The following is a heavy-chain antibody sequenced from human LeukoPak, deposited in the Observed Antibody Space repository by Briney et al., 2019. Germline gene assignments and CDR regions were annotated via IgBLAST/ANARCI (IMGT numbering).Heavy chain of an antibody. Sequence: SETLSLTCTVSGGSISSYYWSWIRQPPGKGLEWIGYIYYSGSTNYNPSLKSRVTISADTSKNQFSLKLSSVTAADTAVYYCARAARYYYGSGSYYKDNWFDPWGQGTLVTVSS. J-gene: IGHJ5*02. D-gene: IGHD3-10*01. CDR1: GGSISSYY. CDR3: ARAARYYYGSGSYYKDNWFDP. CDR2: IYYSGST. V-gene: IGHV4-59*01.